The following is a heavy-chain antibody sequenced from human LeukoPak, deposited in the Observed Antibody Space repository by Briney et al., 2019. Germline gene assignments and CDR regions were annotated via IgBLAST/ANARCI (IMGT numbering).Heavy chain of an antibody. CDR1: GGSISSYY. Sequence: SETLSLTCTVSGGSISSYYWSWIRQPAGKGLEWIGRIYTSGGTNYNPSLKSRVTMSVDTSKNQFSLKLSSVTAADTAVYYCARDASSGWYAAEYFQHWGQGTLVTVSS. D-gene: IGHD6-19*01. V-gene: IGHV4-4*07. CDR3: ARDASSGWYAAEYFQH. J-gene: IGHJ1*01. CDR2: IYTSGGT.